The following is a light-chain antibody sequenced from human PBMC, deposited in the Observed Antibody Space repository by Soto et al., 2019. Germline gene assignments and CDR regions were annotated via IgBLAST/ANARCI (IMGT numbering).Light chain of an antibody. CDR3: QQYYSYPLT. CDR2: AAS. CDR1: QGISSY. V-gene: IGKV1-8*01. Sequence: AIRMTQSPSSFSASTGDRVTITCRASQGISSYLAWYQQKPGKAPKLLSYAASTLQGGVPSRFSGSGSGTDFTLTISCLQSEDFATYYCQQYYSYPLTFGGGTKVEIK. J-gene: IGKJ4*01.